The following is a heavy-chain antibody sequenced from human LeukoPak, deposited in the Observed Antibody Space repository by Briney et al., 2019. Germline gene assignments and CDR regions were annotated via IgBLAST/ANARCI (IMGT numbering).Heavy chain of an antibody. CDR2: IYTSGST. V-gene: IGHV4-4*07. CDR3: ARGLGRNWARILTGRGRGYYFDY. D-gene: IGHD2-15*01. Sequence: PSETLSLTCTVSGGSISSYYWSWIRQPAGKGLEWIGRIYTSGSTNYNPSLKSRVTMSVDTSKNQFSLKLSSVTAADTAVYYCARGLGRNWARILTGRGRGYYFDYWGQGTLVTVSS. CDR1: GGSISSYY. J-gene: IGHJ4*02.